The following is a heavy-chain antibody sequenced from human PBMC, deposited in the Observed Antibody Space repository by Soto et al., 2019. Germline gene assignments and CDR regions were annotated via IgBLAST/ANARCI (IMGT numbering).Heavy chain of an antibody. CDR2: IIPIFGTA. J-gene: IGHJ3*02. Sequence: ASVKVSCKASGGTFSSYAISWVRQAPGQGLEWMGGIIPIFGTANYAQKFQGRVTITADESTSTAYMELSSLRSEDTAVYYCASSDRPGAGYCSGGSCYSAFDIWGQGKMVTVSS. CDR3: ASSDRPGAGYCSGGSCYSAFDI. V-gene: IGHV1-69*13. D-gene: IGHD2-15*01. CDR1: GGTFSSYA.